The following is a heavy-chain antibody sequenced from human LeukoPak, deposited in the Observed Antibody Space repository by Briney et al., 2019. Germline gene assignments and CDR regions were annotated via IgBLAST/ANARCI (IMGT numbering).Heavy chain of an antibody. V-gene: IGHV3-21*01. Sequence: PGGSLRLSCAASGFTFSSYSMNWVRQAPGKGLDWVSSISSSSSYIYYADSVKGRFTISRDNAKNSLYLQMNSLRAEDTAVYYCASPSWGYCTNGVCYGPSTYWGQGTLVTVSS. D-gene: IGHD2-8*01. CDR1: GFTFSSYS. CDR3: ASPSWGYCTNGVCYGPSTY. J-gene: IGHJ4*02. CDR2: ISSSSSYI.